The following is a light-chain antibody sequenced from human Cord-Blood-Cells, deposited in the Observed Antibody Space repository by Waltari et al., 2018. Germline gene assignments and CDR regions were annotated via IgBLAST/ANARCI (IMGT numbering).Light chain of an antibody. Sequence: IVLTQSPGTLSLSPGERATLSCRASQSVSSSYLAWYQQKPGQAPRLLIYGASSRPTGIPDRVSGSGSETDFTLTISRLEPEDFAVYYCQQYGSSPRITCGQGTRLEIK. CDR2: GAS. CDR3: QQYGSSPRIT. CDR1: QSVSSSY. V-gene: IGKV3-20*01. J-gene: IGKJ5*01.